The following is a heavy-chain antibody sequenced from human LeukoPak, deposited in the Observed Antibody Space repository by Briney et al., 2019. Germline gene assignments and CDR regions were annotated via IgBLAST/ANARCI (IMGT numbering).Heavy chain of an antibody. V-gene: IGHV3-23*01. J-gene: IGHJ4*02. CDR3: AKTTTLYGDYGDY. CDR1: GFTFSSYA. D-gene: IGHD4-17*01. Sequence: PGGSLRLSCAASGFTFSSYAMSWVRQAPGKGLKWVSAISGSGGSTYYADSVKGRFTISRDNSKNTLYLQMNSLRAEDTAVYYCAKTTTLYGDYGDYWGQGTLVTVSS. CDR2: ISGSGGST.